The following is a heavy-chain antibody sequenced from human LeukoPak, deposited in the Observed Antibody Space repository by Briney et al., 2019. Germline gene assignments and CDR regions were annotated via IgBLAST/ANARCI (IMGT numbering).Heavy chain of an antibody. Sequence: PSETLSLTCTVSGGSISSGSYYWSWIRQPAGKGLEWIGRIYTSGSTNYNPSLKSRVTISVDTSKNQFSLKLSSVTAADTAVYYCARGSGSYDFWSGYYEHYNWFDPWGQGTLVTVSS. CDR3: ARGSGSYDFWSGYYEHYNWFDP. D-gene: IGHD3-3*01. CDR2: IYTSGST. CDR1: GGSISSGSYY. V-gene: IGHV4-61*02. J-gene: IGHJ5*02.